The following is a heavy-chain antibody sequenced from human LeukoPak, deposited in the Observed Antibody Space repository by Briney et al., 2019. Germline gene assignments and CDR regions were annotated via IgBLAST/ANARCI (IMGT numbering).Heavy chain of an antibody. CDR1: GYIFITYG. Sequence: ASVKVSCKTSGYIFITYGISWVRQAPGQRGEWMGWINAGIGETRYSQKFQGRVTFTGDPSANTVYMELNSLISEDTAVYYCARDSDTSDWAWVYWGQGTLVTVSS. CDR2: INAGIGET. V-gene: IGHV1-3*01. J-gene: IGHJ4*02. D-gene: IGHD6-19*01. CDR3: ARDSDTSDWAWVY.